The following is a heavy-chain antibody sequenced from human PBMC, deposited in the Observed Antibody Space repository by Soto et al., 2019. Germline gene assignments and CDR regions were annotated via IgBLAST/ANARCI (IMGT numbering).Heavy chain of an antibody. V-gene: IGHV3-21*01. CDR1: GFTFSSYS. J-gene: IGHJ4*02. D-gene: IGHD3-22*01. CDR2: ISSSSSYI. Sequence: AGGSLRLSCAASGFTFSSYSMNWVRQAPGKGLEWVSSISSSSSYIYYADSVKGRFTISRDNAKNSLYLQMNSLRAEDTAVYYCARDGITYYYDSSGYIPDYWGQGTLVTVSS. CDR3: ARDGITYYYDSSGYIPDY.